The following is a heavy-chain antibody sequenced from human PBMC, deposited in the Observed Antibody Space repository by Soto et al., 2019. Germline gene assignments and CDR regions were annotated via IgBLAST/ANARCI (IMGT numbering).Heavy chain of an antibody. CDR2: INHRGSS. CDR1: GGSLSGYY. D-gene: IGHD1-7*01. Sequence: ETLSLTCSVNGGSLSGYYWSWIRQSPGKGLEWIGEINHRGSSDYNPSLKSRVTISIDASKNHVTLELTSVTAADTAVYYCARSDNRNSLYGVDVWGQGTAVTV. J-gene: IGHJ6*02. CDR3: ARSDNRNSLYGVDV. V-gene: IGHV4-34*01.